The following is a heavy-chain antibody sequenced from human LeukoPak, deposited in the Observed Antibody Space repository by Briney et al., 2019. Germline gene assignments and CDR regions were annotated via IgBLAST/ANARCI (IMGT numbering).Heavy chain of an antibody. Sequence: SETLSLTCTVSGDSISSYYWSWIRQPAGKGLEWIGRIYTSGSTNYNPSLKSRVTISVDKSKNQFSLKLSSVTAADTAVYYCARVWWDADAFDIWGQGTMVTVSS. D-gene: IGHD2-8*02. CDR1: GDSISSYY. CDR2: IYTSGST. V-gene: IGHV4-4*07. CDR3: ARVWWDADAFDI. J-gene: IGHJ3*02.